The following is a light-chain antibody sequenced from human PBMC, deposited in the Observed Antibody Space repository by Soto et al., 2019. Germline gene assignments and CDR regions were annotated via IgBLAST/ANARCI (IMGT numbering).Light chain of an antibody. CDR2: DAS. Sequence: EIVLTQSPATLSLSPGERATLSCRASQSVSSYLAWYQQKPGQAPRLLIYDASNRATGIPARFSGSGSGTAVTLTINSLEPEDSAVYYCQQRSNWPSSTFGQGTRLEIK. J-gene: IGKJ5*01. V-gene: IGKV3-11*01. CDR3: QQRSNWPSST. CDR1: QSVSSY.